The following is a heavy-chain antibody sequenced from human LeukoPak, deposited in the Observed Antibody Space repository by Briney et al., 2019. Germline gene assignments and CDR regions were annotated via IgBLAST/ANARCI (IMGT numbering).Heavy chain of an antibody. D-gene: IGHD3-10*01. CDR3: ARRNGRSYFDY. J-gene: IGHJ4*02. CDR1: GGSISGGGYY. V-gene: IGHV4-31*03. CDR2: IDYSGTT. Sequence: SETLSLTCTVSGGSISGGGYYWSWIRQHPGKGLGWIGYIDYSGTTYHNPSLKSRVTISVDTSKNQFSLKLNSVTAADTAVYYCARRNGRSYFDYWGQGTLATVSS.